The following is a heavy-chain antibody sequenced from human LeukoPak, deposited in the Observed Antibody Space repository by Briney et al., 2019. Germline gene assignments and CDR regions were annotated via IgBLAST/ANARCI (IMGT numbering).Heavy chain of an antibody. V-gene: IGHV4-34*01. Sequence: SETLSLTCAVYGGSFSGYYWSWIRQPPGKGLEWIGEINHSGSTNYNPSLKSRVTISVDTSKNQFSLKLSSVTAADTAVYYCARRRVTMIVVVIRQSNYFDYWGQGTLVTVSS. D-gene: IGHD3-22*01. CDR3: ARRRVTMIVVVIRQSNYFDY. CDR2: INHSGST. J-gene: IGHJ4*02. CDR1: GGSFSGYY.